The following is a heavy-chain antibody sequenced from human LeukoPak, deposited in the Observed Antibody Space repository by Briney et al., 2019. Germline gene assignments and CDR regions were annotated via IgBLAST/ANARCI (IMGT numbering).Heavy chain of an antibody. Sequence: PGGSLRLSCAASGFTFSSYSMNWVRQAPGKGLEWVSSISSSSSYIYYADSVKGRFTISRDNAKNSLYLQMNSLRAEDTAVYYCARDHYDILTGYRMYNWFDPWGQGTLVTVSS. V-gene: IGHV3-21*01. D-gene: IGHD3-9*01. CDR3: ARDHYDILTGYRMYNWFDP. J-gene: IGHJ5*02. CDR1: GFTFSSYS. CDR2: ISSSSSYI.